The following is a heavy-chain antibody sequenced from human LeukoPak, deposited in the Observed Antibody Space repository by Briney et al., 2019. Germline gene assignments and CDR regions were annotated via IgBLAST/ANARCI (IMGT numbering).Heavy chain of an antibody. CDR3: ARDQAYAFDI. V-gene: IGHV3-48*03. CDR1: GYTFSNYE. CDR2: IHSSGTTV. J-gene: IGHJ3*02. Sequence: GGSLRLSCAASGYTFSNYEMNWVRQAPGKGPEWLSYIHSSGTTVYYADSVKGRFTVSRDNAKSSLYLQMHSLRAEDTAVYYCARDQAYAFDIWGHGTMVTVSS.